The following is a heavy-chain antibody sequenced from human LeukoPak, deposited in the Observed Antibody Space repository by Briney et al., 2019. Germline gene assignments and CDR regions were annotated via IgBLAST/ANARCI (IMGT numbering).Heavy chain of an antibody. CDR3: AKGISGKGATLGY. D-gene: IGHD1-26*01. CDR1: GFTFSSYW. J-gene: IGHJ4*02. V-gene: IGHV3-30*02. Sequence: GGSLRLSCAASGFTFSSYWMSWVRQAPGKGLEWVAFIYYDGSNKYYADSVKGRFTISRDNSKNTLYVQMNSLREEDTAVYYCAKGISGKGATLGYWGQGTLVTVPS. CDR2: IYYDGSNK.